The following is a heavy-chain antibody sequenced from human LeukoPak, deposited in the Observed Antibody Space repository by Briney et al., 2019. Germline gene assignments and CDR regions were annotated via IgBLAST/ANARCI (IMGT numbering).Heavy chain of an antibody. D-gene: IGHD3-22*01. CDR1: GFTFSSYD. CDR3: AGATYYYDSSGSKRVHFDY. CDR2: IGTAGDT. V-gene: IGHV3-13*04. J-gene: IGHJ4*02. Sequence: GGSLRLSCAASGFTFSSYDMHWVRQATGKGLEWVSAIGTAGDTYYPGSVKGRFTISRENAKNSLYLQMNSLRDGDTAVNYWAGATYYYDSSGSKRVHFDYWGEGAMVSVCS.